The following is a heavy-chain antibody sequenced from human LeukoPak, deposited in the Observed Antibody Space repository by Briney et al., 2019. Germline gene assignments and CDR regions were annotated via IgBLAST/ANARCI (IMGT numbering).Heavy chain of an antibody. J-gene: IGHJ4*02. V-gene: IGHV3-64*01. D-gene: IGHD1-26*01. CDR1: GFTFSHYS. CDR3: ARDPGRSLDY. Sequence: GGSLRLSCEASGFTFSHYSMHWVRQAPGKGLEYVSAINSNGDDTYYVNSVKGRFTISRDNSKNTLYLQMGSLRAEDMAVYYCARDPGRSLDYWGQGTLVTVSS. CDR2: INSNGDDT.